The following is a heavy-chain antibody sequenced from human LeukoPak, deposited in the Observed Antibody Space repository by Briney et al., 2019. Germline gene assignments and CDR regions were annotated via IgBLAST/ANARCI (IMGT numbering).Heavy chain of an antibody. CDR1: GFTFSSYW. D-gene: IGHD3-22*01. J-gene: IGHJ4*02. CDR3: ARDTRLDYYDSSGYFETRHYFDY. Sequence: PGGSLRLSCAASGFTFSSYWMHWVRQALGKGLVWVSRINTDGSSTSYADSVKGRFTISRDNAKITLYLQMNSLRAEDTAVYYCARDTRLDYYDSSGYFETRHYFDYWGQGTLVTVSS. CDR2: INTDGSST. V-gene: IGHV3-74*01.